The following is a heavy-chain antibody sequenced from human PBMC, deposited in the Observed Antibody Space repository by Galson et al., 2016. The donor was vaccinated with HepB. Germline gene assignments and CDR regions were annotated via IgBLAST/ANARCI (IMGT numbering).Heavy chain of an antibody. CDR3: ARESARTFYYDSSGYRWAFDI. J-gene: IGHJ3*02. V-gene: IGHV3-30-3*01. D-gene: IGHD3-22*01. CDR2: ISYDGSKK. CDR1: GFTFSSYA. Sequence: SLRLSCAASGFTFSSYAMHWVRQAPGKGPEWVAGISYDGSKKYYADSVQGRFTISRDNPKNTLYLQMNSLRVEDTAMYYCARESARTFYYDSSGYRWAFDIWGQGTMVTVSS.